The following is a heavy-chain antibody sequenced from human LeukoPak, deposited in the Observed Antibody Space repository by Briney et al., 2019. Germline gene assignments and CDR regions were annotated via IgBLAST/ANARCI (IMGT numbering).Heavy chain of an antibody. Sequence: SETLSLTCTVSGGSVSGGSYYWSLIRQPPGKGLEWIGYVDYSGSTNYSPSLKSRVTISVDTSKNQFSLKLSSVTAVDTAVYYCARDLGYGSGWFDAWGQGTLVAVSS. J-gene: IGHJ5*02. CDR2: VDYSGST. D-gene: IGHD6-19*01. CDR1: GGSVSGGSYY. V-gene: IGHV4-61*01. CDR3: ARDLGYGSGWFDA.